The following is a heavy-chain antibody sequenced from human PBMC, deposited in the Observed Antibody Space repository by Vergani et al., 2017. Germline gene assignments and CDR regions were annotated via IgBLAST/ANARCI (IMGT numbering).Heavy chain of an antibody. J-gene: IGHJ4*02. CDR1: GFTFSNAW. D-gene: IGHD3-16*02. CDR2: IKSKTDGGTT. Sequence: VHLVESGGGVVQPGRSLRLSCAASGFTFSNAWMSWVRQAPGKGLEWVGRIKSKTDGGTTDYAAPVKGRFTISRDDSKNTLYLQMNSLKTEDTAVYYCTTDKDYDYVWGSYRVDYWGQGTLVTVSS. CDR3: TTDKDYDYVWGSYRVDY. V-gene: IGHV3-15*01.